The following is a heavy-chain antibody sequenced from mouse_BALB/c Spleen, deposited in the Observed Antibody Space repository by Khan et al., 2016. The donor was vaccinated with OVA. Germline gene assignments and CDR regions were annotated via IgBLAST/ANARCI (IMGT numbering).Heavy chain of an antibody. J-gene: IGHJ2*01. CDR2: INPSTGYT. CDR3: ARRGQRWDCDN. CDR1: GYTFINYW. Sequence: VQLVESGAELAKPGASVKMSCKASGYTFINYWILWVKQRPGQGLEWIGYINPSTGYTEYNQNFKDKATLTADKSSSTAYMQLSSLTYEDSAVYYCARRGQRWDCDNWGQGTTLTVSS. V-gene: IGHV1-7*01. D-gene: IGHD1-1*01.